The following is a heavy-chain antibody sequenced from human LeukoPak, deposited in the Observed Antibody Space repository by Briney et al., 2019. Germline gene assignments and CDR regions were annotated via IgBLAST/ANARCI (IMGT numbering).Heavy chain of an antibody. CDR1: GFTFSSYA. CDR2: ISYDGSNK. Sequence: GGSLRLSCAASGFTFSSYAMHWVRQAPGKGLEGVAVISYDGSNKYYADSVKGRFTISRDNSKNTLYLQMNSLRAEDTAVYYCARGVRYCSGGSCYPGAFDYWGQGTLVTVSS. D-gene: IGHD2-15*01. J-gene: IGHJ4*02. V-gene: IGHV3-30*04. CDR3: ARGVRYCSGGSCYPGAFDY.